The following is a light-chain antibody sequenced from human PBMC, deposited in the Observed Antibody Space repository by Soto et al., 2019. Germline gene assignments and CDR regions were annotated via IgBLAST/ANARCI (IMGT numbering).Light chain of an antibody. V-gene: IGLV1-40*01. J-gene: IGLJ2*01. Sequence: QSVLTQPPSVSGAPGQRVTISCTGSSSNIGAGYDVHWYQQLPGTAPKLLIYGNSNRPSGVPDRVSGSKSGTLASLAITGLQAEDESDYYCQSYDSSLSSVVFGGGTKLTVL. CDR3: QSYDSSLSSVV. CDR1: SSNIGAGYD. CDR2: GNS.